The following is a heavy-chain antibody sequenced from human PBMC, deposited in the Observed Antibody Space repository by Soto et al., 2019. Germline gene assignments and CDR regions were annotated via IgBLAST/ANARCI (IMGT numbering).Heavy chain of an antibody. V-gene: IGHV3-74*01. J-gene: IGHJ4*02. CDR3: ARGTI. CDR2: ITGEGSRT. Sequence: EVQVVESGGGLVQPGGSLRLSCVVSGFTFSSYWKHWVRQAPGKGLVCVSWITGEGSRTEYADSVKGRFTISRDNAKNMLYLQMNSMRAEVMAVYYCARGTIRGQGTLVTVSS. D-gene: IGHD3-3*01. CDR1: GFTFSSYW.